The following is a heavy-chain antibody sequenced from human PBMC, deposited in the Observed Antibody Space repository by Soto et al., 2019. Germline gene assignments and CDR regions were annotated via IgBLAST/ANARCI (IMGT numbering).Heavy chain of an antibody. CDR2: IIPFFGTA. CDR1: GGTFSTFG. J-gene: IGHJ4*02. V-gene: IGHV1-69*01. CDR3: ARTAPMDAGDKYYYDF. Sequence: QVQLVQSGAEVKKTGSSVKVSCKTSGGTFSTFGISWVRQAPGQGLEWLGGIIPFFGTAEYSQKFEDRITLTADESTNKVYMDLRSLTSEDTAIYYCARTAPMDAGDKYYYDFWGQGALVTVSS. D-gene: IGHD3-16*01.